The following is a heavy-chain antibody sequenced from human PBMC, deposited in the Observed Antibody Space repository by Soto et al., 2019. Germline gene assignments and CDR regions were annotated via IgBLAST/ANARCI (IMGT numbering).Heavy chain of an antibody. V-gene: IGHV3-21*01. CDR2: ISSSSSYI. CDR1: GFTFSSYA. CDR3: AKGKVNGY. Sequence: GGSLRLSCAASGFTFSSYAMSWVRQAPGKGLEWVSSISSSSSYIYYADSVKGRFTISRDNAKNSLYLQMNSLRAEDTAVYYCAKGKVNGYWGQGTLVTVSS. J-gene: IGHJ4*02.